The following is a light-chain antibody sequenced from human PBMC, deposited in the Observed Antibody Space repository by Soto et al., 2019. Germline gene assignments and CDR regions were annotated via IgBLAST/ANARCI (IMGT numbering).Light chain of an antibody. CDR2: DAI. J-gene: IGKJ2*01. CDR1: QNIHNH. V-gene: IGKV3-15*01. CDR3: LQYNNWPPLFT. Sequence: DKLMSQSPATLSVSLGERVTLSCRASQNIHNHMSWFLQKPGQTPRLLIYDAIIRAPDVPARFSGSWSGTEFTLTINSLQSEDFAVYYCLQYNNWPPLFTFGQGTRLEIK.